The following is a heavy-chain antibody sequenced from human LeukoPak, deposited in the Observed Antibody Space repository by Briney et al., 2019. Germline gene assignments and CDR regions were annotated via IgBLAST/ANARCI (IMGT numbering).Heavy chain of an antibody. D-gene: IGHD1-1*01. V-gene: IGHV3-23*01. CDR2: ISGSGGST. J-gene: IGHJ4*02. CDR1: GFTFTNYA. CDR3: AKVWKGNYYDY. Sequence: AGGSLRLSCAASGFTFTNYAMTWVRQAPGRGLEWVSGISGSGGSTYYADSVKGRFIISRDNSESTLYLQMNRLRAEDTALYYCAKVWKGNYYDYWGQGTLVTVSS.